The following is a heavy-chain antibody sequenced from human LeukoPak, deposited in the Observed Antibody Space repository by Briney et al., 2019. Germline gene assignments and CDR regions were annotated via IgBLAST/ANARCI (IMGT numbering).Heavy chain of an antibody. J-gene: IGHJ4*02. CDR2: INHSGST. Sequence: PSETLSLTCAVYGGSFSGYYWSWIRQPPGKGLEWIGEINHSGSTNYNPSLKSRVTISVDTSKNQFSLKLSSVTAADTAVYYCARHPGAYSYGPDYWGQGTLVTVSS. CDR1: GGSFSGYY. D-gene: IGHD5-18*01. V-gene: IGHV4-34*01. CDR3: ARHPGAYSYGPDY.